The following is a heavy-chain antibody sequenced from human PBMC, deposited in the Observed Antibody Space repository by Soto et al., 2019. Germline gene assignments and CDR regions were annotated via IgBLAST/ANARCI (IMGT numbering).Heavy chain of an antibody. Sequence: GGSLRLSCAASGFTFRSYAVHWVRQAPGKGLDWVALISYDGSDIYYADSVKGRFSISRDNFKDTLYLQMNSLRTEDTALYHCARDFAWSNAFDIWGQGTMVTVS. CDR3: ARDFAWSNAFDI. D-gene: IGHD3-3*01. J-gene: IGHJ3*02. V-gene: IGHV3-30-3*01. CDR1: GFTFRSYA. CDR2: ISYDGSDI.